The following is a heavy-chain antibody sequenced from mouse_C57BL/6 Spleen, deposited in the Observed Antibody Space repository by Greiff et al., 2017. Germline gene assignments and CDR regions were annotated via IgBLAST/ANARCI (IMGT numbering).Heavy chain of an antibody. V-gene: IGHV1-81*01. CDR1: GYTFTSYG. CDR2: IYPRSGNT. J-gene: IGHJ2*01. Sequence: VQRVESGAELARPGASVKLSCKASGYTFTSYGISWVKQRTGQGLEWIGEIYPRSGNTYYNEKFKGKATLTADKSSSTAYMELRSLTSEDSAVYFCATLITTVVAKDFDYWGQGTTLTVSS. D-gene: IGHD1-1*01. CDR3: ATLITTVVAKDFDY.